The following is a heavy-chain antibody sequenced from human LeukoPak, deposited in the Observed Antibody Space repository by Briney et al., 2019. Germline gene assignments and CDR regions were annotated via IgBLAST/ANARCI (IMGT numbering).Heavy chain of an antibody. D-gene: IGHD4-23*01. J-gene: IGHJ6*02. Sequence: GASVTVSCKASGYTFTSYDINWVRQATGQGLEWMGWMNPNSGNTGYAQKFQGRVTMTRNTSISTAYMELSSLRSEDTAVYYCARGDYGGTLYYGMDVWGQGTTVTVSS. V-gene: IGHV1-8*01. CDR1: GYTFTSYD. CDR2: MNPNSGNT. CDR3: ARGDYGGTLYYGMDV.